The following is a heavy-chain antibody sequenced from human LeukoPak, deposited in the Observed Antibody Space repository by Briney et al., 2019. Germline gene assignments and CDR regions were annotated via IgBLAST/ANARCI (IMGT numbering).Heavy chain of an antibody. V-gene: IGHV3-7*01. CDR3: ARPIMITFGGVIGFGY. Sequence: HPGGSLRLSCAASGFTFSSYWMSWVRQAPGKGLEWVANIKQDGSEKYYVDSVKSRFTISRDSAKNSLYLQMNSLRAEDTAVYYCARPIMITFGGVIGFGYWGQGTLVTVSS. CDR2: IKQDGSEK. J-gene: IGHJ4*02. D-gene: IGHD3-16*02. CDR1: GFTFSSYW.